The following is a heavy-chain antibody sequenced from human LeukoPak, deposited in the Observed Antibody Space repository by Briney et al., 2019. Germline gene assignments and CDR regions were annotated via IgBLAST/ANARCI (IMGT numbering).Heavy chain of an antibody. CDR3: ARDPGLGVLDY. CDR1: GGSISSYY. D-gene: IGHD3-10*01. Sequence: SETLSLTCTVSGGSISSYYWSWIRQPPGKGLEWIGYIYYSGSTNYNPSLKSRVTISVDTSKNQFSLKLSSVTAADTAVYYCARDPGLGVLDYWGQGTLVTVSS. V-gene: IGHV4-59*12. J-gene: IGHJ4*02. CDR2: IYYSGST.